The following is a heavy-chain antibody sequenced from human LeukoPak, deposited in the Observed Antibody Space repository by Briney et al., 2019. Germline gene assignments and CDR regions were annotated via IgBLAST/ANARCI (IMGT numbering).Heavy chain of an antibody. CDR2: ISSSGSTI. V-gene: IGHV3-11*01. CDR1: GFTFSDYY. Sequence: GGSLRLSCAASGFTFSDYYMSWIRQAPGKGLEWVSYISSSGSTIYYADSVKGRFTISRDNSKNSLYLQMNSLRAEDTALYYCAKGGYYYDSSGYYSEYYFDYWGQGTLVTVSS. CDR3: AKGGYYYDSSGYYSEYYFDY. D-gene: IGHD3-22*01. J-gene: IGHJ4*02.